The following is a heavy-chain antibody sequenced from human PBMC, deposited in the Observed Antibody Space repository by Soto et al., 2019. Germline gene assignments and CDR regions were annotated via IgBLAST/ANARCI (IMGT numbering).Heavy chain of an antibody. CDR2: ISGSADST. CDR1: GFIFSSYA. Sequence: GGSLRLSCAASGFIFSSYAMSWVRRAPGKGLEWVSTISGSADSTYYADSVKGRFTFSRDNSKNTLYLQMNSLRAEDTAVYYCAKDRERYCSGGSCFHAFDYWGQGSLVTVSS. D-gene: IGHD2-15*01. CDR3: AKDRERYCSGGSCFHAFDY. V-gene: IGHV3-23*01. J-gene: IGHJ4*02.